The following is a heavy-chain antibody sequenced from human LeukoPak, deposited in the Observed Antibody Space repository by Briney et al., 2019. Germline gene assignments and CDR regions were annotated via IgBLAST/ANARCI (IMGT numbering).Heavy chain of an antibody. CDR3: AKFSTTVITGYYYYYMDV. J-gene: IGHJ6*03. CDR1: GFTFSSYA. V-gene: IGHV3-23*01. CDR2: ISGSGGST. D-gene: IGHD4-11*01. Sequence: GGSLRLSCAASGFTFSSYAMSWVRQAPGKGLEWVSAISGSGGSTYYADSVKGRFTISRDNSKNTLYLQMNSLRAEDTAVYYCAKFSTTVITGYYYYYMDVWGKGTTVTVSS.